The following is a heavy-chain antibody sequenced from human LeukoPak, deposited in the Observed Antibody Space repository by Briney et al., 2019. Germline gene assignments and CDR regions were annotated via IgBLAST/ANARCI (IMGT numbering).Heavy chain of an antibody. Sequence: PGGSLRLSCAASGFTFSTYSMNWVRQAPGKGLEWVSSISSSGGYIFDADSVKGRFTISRDNAKNSLYLQMNSLRAEDTAVYYCARDSSAYYTFDIWGQGTMVTVSP. CDR3: ARDSSAYYTFDI. J-gene: IGHJ3*02. CDR2: ISSSGGYI. CDR1: GFTFSTYS. D-gene: IGHD3-22*01. V-gene: IGHV3-21*01.